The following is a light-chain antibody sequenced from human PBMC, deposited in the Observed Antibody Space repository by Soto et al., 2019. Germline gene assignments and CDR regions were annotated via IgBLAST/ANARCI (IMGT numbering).Light chain of an antibody. CDR2: ENN. J-gene: IGLJ1*01. Sequence: QSVLTQPPSVSEAPGQRVTISCTGSSSNIGAGYEAHWYQQVPGTAPKLLIYENNNRPSGVPVRFSGSKSGTSASLAITGLQAEDEAEYHCQSYDSSLSGYVFGTGTKVTVL. CDR3: QSYDSSLSGYV. CDR1: SSNIGAGYE. V-gene: IGLV1-40*01.